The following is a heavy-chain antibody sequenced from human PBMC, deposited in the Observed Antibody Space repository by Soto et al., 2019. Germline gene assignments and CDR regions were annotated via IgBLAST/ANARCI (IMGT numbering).Heavy chain of an antibody. V-gene: IGHV4-59*01. CDR2: IYYSGST. CDR3: ARSYYYDSVGWFDP. CDR1: GGSISSYY. Sequence: QVQLQESGPGLVKPSETLSLTCTVSGGSISSYYWSWIRQPPGKGLEWIGYIYYSGSTNYNPSLKSRGTIAVDTSKNQFSLKLSSVTAADTAVYYCARSYYYDSVGWFDPWGQGTLVTVSS. D-gene: IGHD3-22*01. J-gene: IGHJ5*02.